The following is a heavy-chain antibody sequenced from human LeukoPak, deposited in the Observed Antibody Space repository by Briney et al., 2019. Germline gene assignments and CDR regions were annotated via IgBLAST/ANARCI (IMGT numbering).Heavy chain of an antibody. CDR2: FDPEDGET. Sequence: ASVKVSCKVSGYTLTELSMHWVRQAPGKGLEWMGGFDPEDGETIYAQKFQGRVTMTEDTSTDTAYMELSSPRSEDTAVYYCATGYSSSWYYFDYWGQGTLVTVSS. CDR1: GYTLTELS. CDR3: ATGYSSSWYYFDY. V-gene: IGHV1-24*01. D-gene: IGHD6-13*01. J-gene: IGHJ4*02.